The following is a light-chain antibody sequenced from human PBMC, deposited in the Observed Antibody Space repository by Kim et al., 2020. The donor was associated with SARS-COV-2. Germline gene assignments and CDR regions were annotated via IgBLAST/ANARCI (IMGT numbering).Light chain of an antibody. J-gene: IGKJ1*01. V-gene: IGKV1-5*03. CDR3: QQYNNYSPGT. CDR1: QSIGSG. CDR2: MAS. Sequence: DIQMTQSPSTLSASVGDRVTITCRASQSIGSGLAWYQQKPGTAPKPLIYMASNLGSGVPSRFSGSGSGADFTLTITSLQPDDFATYYCQQYNNYSPGTFGQGTKVDIK.